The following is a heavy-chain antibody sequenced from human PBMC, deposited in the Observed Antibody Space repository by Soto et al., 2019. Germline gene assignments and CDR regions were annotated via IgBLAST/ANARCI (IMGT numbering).Heavy chain of an antibody. CDR1: GFTFSSYA. CDR3: ATGIAAAGTGYWSDP. J-gene: IGHJ5*02. CDR2: IRGSGGST. V-gene: IGHV3-23*01. Sequence: EVQLLESGGGLVQPGGSLRLSCAASGFTFSSYAMSWVRQAPGKGLEWVSAIRGSGGSTYYADSVKGRFTISRDNSKNPMYLLLNSLRAEDTAGYYCATGIAAAGTGYWSDPWGQGTLVTVSS. D-gene: IGHD6-13*01.